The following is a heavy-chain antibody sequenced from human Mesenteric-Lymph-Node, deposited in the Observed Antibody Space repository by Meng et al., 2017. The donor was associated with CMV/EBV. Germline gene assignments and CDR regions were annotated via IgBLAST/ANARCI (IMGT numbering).Heavy chain of an antibody. CDR1: GFTFSSFY. Sequence: GGSLRLSCAASGFTFSSFYMSWVRQAPGRGLEWVANINQDGSEKHYVDSVKGRFTISRDNAENSLDLQMNSLRVEDTAVYYCARDLSPNTDYYDASGYYFWGQGTLVTVSS. CDR2: INQDGSEK. V-gene: IGHV3-7*01. J-gene: IGHJ4*02. D-gene: IGHD3-22*01. CDR3: ARDLSPNTDYYDASGYYF.